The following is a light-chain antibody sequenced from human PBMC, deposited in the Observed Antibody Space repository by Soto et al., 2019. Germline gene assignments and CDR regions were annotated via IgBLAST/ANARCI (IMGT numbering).Light chain of an antibody. J-gene: IGLJ1*01. CDR3: SSYTSSDTYV. CDR1: SSVVGGYNY. V-gene: IGLV2-14*03. Sequence: QSALTQPASVSGSPGQSITISCTGSSSVVGGYNYVSWHQQHPGKVPKLMIFDVSDRPSGVSNRFSGSKSGNTASLTISGLQTEDDADYYCSSYTSSDTYVFGSGTKLTVL. CDR2: DVS.